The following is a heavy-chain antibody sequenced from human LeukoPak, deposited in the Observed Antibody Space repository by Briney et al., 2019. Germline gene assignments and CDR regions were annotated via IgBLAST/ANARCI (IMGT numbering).Heavy chain of an antibody. D-gene: IGHD3-16*02. Sequence: SETLSLTCAVYGGSFSGYYWSWIRQPPGKGLEWIGEINDRGSTNYSSSLKSRVTLSVDTSKIQFSLQLTSVTAADTGLYYCARSYDYVRGTYRQFAYWGQGTLVTVSS. CDR1: GGSFSGYY. J-gene: IGHJ4*02. CDR2: INDRGST. V-gene: IGHV4-34*01. CDR3: ARSYDYVRGTYRQFAY.